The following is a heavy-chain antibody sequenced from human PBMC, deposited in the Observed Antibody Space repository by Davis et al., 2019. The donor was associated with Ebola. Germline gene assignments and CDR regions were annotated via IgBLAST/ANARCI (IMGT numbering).Heavy chain of an antibody. CDR1: GFTFTSYA. V-gene: IGHV3-23*01. D-gene: IGHD6-13*01. CDR2: ISGSGGST. J-gene: IGHJ5*02. Sequence: GESLKISCAASGFTFTSYAMSWVRQAPGKGLEWVSAISGSGGSTYYADSVKGRFTISRDNAKNSLYLQMNSLRAEDTALYYCAKDQAAAGFDPWGQGTLVTVSS. CDR3: AKDQAAAGFDP.